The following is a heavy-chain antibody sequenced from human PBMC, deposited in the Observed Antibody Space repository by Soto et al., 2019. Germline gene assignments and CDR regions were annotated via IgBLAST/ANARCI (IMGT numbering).Heavy chain of an antibody. J-gene: IGHJ4*02. D-gene: IGHD4-17*01. Sequence: QVQLQESGPGLVKPSQTLSLTCTVSGGSISSGGYYWSWIRQHPGKGLEWIGYIYYSGSTYYNPSLKSLVPRSVDTSKNQVSLKLSSVTAADTAVYYCARSPEATVTAFDYWGQGTLVTVSS. CDR2: IYYSGST. CDR3: ARSPEATVTAFDY. CDR1: GGSISSGGYY. V-gene: IGHV4-31*01.